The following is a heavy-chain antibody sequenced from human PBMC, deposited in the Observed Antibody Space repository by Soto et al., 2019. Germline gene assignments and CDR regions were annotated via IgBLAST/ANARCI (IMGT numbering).Heavy chain of an antibody. Sequence: QVQLVQSGAEVKKPGASVKVSCKASGYTFTSYAMHWVRQAPGQRLEWMGWINAGNGNTKYSQKFQGRVTITRDTSATTAYMELSRLRSEDTAVYYCARTTSSGISDYWGQGTLVTVSS. CDR3: ARTTSSGISDY. CDR2: INAGNGNT. CDR1: GYTFTSYA. V-gene: IGHV1-3*01. D-gene: IGHD6-19*01. J-gene: IGHJ4*02.